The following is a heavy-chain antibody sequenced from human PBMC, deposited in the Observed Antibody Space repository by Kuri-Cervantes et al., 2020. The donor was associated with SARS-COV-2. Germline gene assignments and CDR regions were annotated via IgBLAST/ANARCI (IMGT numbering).Heavy chain of an antibody. D-gene: IGHD6-19*01. J-gene: IGHJ4*02. CDR3: ARGIRAPLYSSGWYSN. CDR2: IIPIFGTA. Sequence: SVKVSCKASGGTFSSYAISWVRQAPGQGLEWMGGIIPIFGTANYAQKFQGRVTITADESTSTAYMELSSLRSEDTAVYYRARGIRAPLYSSGWYSNWGQGTLVTVSS. CDR1: GGTFSSYA. V-gene: IGHV1-69*13.